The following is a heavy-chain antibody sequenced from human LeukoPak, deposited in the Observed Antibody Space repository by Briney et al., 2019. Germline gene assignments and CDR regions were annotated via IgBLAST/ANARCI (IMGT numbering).Heavy chain of an antibody. V-gene: IGHV3-30*03. J-gene: IGHJ4*02. Sequence: GGSLRLSCAASGFTFSSYAIHWVRQAPGKGLEWVAVISSDGRDKHHADSVKGRFTISRDNSKNTLYLQTNSLRAEDTAVYCCARDLRRIAAYYFDYWGQGILVTVSS. CDR3: ARDLRRIAAYYFDY. CDR1: GFTFSSYA. D-gene: IGHD6-25*01. CDR2: ISSDGRDK.